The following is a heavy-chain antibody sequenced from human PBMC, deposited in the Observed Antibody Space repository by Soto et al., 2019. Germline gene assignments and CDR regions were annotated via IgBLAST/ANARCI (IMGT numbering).Heavy chain of an antibody. CDR1: GYSFTTYG. V-gene: IGHV1-18*01. CDR3: AREGPAPYYYYGMDV. Sequence: QVQLVPSGGEVKKPGASVKVSCKTSGYSFTTYGISWVRQAPGQGLEWMGWISAYNGNTNYAQKLQDRVTMTTDTSTSTAYMELRSLRSDDTAVYYCAREGPAPYYYYGMDVWGQGSTVTVSS. CDR2: ISAYNGNT. J-gene: IGHJ6*02.